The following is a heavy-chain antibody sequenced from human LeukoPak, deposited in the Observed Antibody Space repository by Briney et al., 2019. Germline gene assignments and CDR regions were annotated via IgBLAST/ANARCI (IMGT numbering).Heavy chain of an antibody. D-gene: IGHD1-26*01. CDR3: VKRESYTQGIFYYYYYMDV. J-gene: IGHJ6*03. CDR2: ISYDGTDK. Sequence: PGGSLRLSCAASGFTFSTYGMHWVRQAPGKGLEWVAFISYDGTDKFYADSVKGRFTISRDNSKNTLYLQMNSLRAEDSAVYYCVKRESYTQGIFYYYYYMDVWGKGTTVTVSS. CDR1: GFTFSTYG. V-gene: IGHV3-30*18.